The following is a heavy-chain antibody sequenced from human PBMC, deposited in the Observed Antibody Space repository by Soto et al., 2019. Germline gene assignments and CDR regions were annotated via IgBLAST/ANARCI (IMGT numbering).Heavy chain of an antibody. J-gene: IGHJ6*02. CDR2: INHSGST. D-gene: IGHD3-3*01. CDR3: ARGGGGITIFGVVIKAPYGMDV. Sequence: KPSETLSLTCAVSGGSFSGYYWSWIRQPPGKGLEWIGEINHSGSTNYNPALKSRVTISVDTSKNQFSPKLSSVTAADTAVHYCARGGGGITIFGVVIKAPYGMDVWGQGTTVTVSS. CDR1: GGSFSGYY. V-gene: IGHV4-34*01.